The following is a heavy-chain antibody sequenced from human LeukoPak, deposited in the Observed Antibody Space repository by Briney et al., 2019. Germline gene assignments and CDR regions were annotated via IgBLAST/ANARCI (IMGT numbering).Heavy chain of an antibody. CDR2: VHLDGRT. CDR1: GVSVSSTNW. D-gene: IGHD2/OR15-2a*01. V-gene: IGHV4-4*02. Sequence: PSETLSLTCGVSGVSVSSTNWRTWIRQPPGKGLEWIGEVHLDGRTNFNPSLKSRLTMSVDLSENHVSLKLTSVTAADTAVYYCAREGDFYRPLDYSGQGTLVTVSS. CDR3: AREGDFYRPLDY. J-gene: IGHJ4*02.